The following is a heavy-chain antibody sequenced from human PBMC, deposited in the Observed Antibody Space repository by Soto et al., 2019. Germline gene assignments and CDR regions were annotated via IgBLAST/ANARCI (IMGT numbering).Heavy chain of an antibody. CDR3: AKDLLGPSRAYGMDV. J-gene: IGHJ6*02. CDR2: ISYDGSNK. V-gene: IGHV3-30*18. D-gene: IGHD7-27*01. Sequence: QVPLVESGGGVVQPGRSLRLSCAASGFTFSSYGMHWVRQAPGKGLEWVAVISYDGSNKYYADSVKGRFTISRVNSKNTLYLQMNSLRAEDTAVYYCAKDLLGPSRAYGMDVWGQGTTVTVSS. CDR1: GFTFSSYG.